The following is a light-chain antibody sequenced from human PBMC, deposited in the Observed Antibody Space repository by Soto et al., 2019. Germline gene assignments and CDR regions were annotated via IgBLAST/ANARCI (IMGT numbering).Light chain of an antibody. J-gene: IGLJ3*02. CDR1: SSNIGSNC. CDR2: RNN. Sequence: QLVLTQPPSAAGTPGQTVTLSCSGRSSNIGSNCIYWYQQLPGTAPKLLIYRNNERPSGVPDRFSASKSGTSASLAISGLRSEDEADYHCAAWDDSLSGVVFGGGTKLTVL. CDR3: AAWDDSLSGVV. V-gene: IGLV1-47*01.